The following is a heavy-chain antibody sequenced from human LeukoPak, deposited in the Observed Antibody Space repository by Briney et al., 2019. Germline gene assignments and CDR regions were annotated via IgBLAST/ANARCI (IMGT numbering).Heavy chain of an antibody. J-gene: IGHJ4*02. D-gene: IGHD3-3*01. V-gene: IGHV4-4*02. Sequence: PSETLSLTCAVSGVSISSSNWWHWVRQPPGKGLEWIGEIYHSGSTNYNPSLKSRVTISVDKSKNQFSLKLSSVTAADTVVYYCARGGTIFGVVTENFDYWGQGTLVTVSS. CDR2: IYHSGST. CDR3: ARGGTIFGVVTENFDY. CDR1: GVSISSSNW.